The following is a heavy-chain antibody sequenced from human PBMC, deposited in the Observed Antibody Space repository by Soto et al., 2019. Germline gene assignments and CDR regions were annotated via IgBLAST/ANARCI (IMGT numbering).Heavy chain of an antibody. J-gene: IGHJ4*02. CDR1: GFTFDDYA. Sequence: GGSLRLSCAASGFTFDDYAMHWVRQAPGKGLEWVSGISWNSGSIGYADSVKGRFTISRDNAKNSLYLQMKGLRAEDTALYYCAKDIHPSKATYFDYWGQGTLVTVSS. CDR2: ISWNSGSI. CDR3: AKDIHPSKATYFDY. V-gene: IGHV3-9*01.